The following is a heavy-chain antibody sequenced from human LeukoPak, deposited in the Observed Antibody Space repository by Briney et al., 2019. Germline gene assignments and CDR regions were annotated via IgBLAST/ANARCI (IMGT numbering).Heavy chain of an antibody. V-gene: IGHV3-66*01. J-gene: IGHJ5*02. CDR3: ARDVRGVVAAPGYNWFDP. CDR2: IYSGGST. D-gene: IGHD2-15*01. Sequence: GGSLRLSCAASGFTVSSNYMSWVRQAPGKGLEWVSVIYSGGSTYYADSVKGRFTISRDNSKNTLYLQMNSLRAEDTAVYYCARDVRGVVAAPGYNWFDPWGQGTLVTVSS. CDR1: GFTVSSNY.